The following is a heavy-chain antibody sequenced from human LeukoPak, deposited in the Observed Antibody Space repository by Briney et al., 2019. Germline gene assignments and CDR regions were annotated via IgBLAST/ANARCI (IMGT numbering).Heavy chain of an antibody. CDR3: ARDGPRYYDSSGYYYFDY. Sequence: PGGSLRLSCAASGFTFSDYYMIWIRQAPGKGLEWVSYISSSGSNIYYADSVKGRVTISRDNAKNSLYLQMNSLRAEDTAVYYCARDGPRYYDSSGYYYFDYWGQGTLVTVSS. J-gene: IGHJ4*02. D-gene: IGHD3-22*01. V-gene: IGHV3-11*04. CDR1: GFTFSDYY. CDR2: ISSSGSNI.